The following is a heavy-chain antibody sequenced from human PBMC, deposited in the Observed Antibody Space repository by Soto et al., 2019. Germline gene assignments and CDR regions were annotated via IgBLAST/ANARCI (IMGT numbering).Heavy chain of an antibody. CDR1: DHSLSDPH. CDR2: VEVENDER. D-gene: IGHD1-26*01. J-gene: IGHJ4*02. V-gene: IGHV1-69-2*01. CDR3: AAVRGSLGSLSFDY. Sequence: EVLLQQSRAEARKPGSVVKMSCGVSDHSLSDPHTHWVKQAPEKGLGWGGLVEVENDERLYAEKYRGRLNINTDTSREISYMELTSLTSDDTAIYFCAAVRGSLGSLSFDYWGQGTPVTVSA.